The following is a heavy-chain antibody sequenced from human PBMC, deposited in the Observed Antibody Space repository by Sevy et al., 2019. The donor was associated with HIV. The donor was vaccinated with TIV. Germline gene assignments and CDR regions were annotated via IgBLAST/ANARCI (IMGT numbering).Heavy chain of an antibody. J-gene: IGHJ4*02. D-gene: IGHD3-10*01. Sequence: GGSLRLACVTSGFTSKKFGMHWVRRAPGKGPEWVALISLDESKKDYADSVKGRFTISRDISKNTLFLQMDSRTTEDTAVYYCAKGLYYNEPKRFPDYWDQGTLVTVSS. V-gene: IGHV3-30*02. CDR2: ISLDESKK. CDR3: AKGLYYNEPKRFPDY. CDR1: GFTSKKFG.